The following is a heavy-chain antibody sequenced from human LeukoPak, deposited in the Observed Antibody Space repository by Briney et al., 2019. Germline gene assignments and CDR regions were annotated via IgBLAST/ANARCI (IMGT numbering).Heavy chain of an antibody. Sequence: ASVKVSCKASGYTFTGYYMHWVRQAPGQGLEWMGWINPNSGGTNYAQKFQGRVTMTRDTSISTAYMELSRLRSDDTAVYYCARVNLLQVVPAAIRSRYYYYMDVWGKGTTVTVSS. CDR3: ARVNLLQVVPAAIRSRYYYYMDV. CDR2: INPNSGGT. J-gene: IGHJ6*03. D-gene: IGHD2-2*02. CDR1: GYTFTGYY. V-gene: IGHV1-2*02.